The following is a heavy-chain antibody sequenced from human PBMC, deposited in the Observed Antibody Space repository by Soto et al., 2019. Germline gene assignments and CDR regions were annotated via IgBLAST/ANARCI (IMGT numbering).Heavy chain of an antibody. CDR1: GYTFTSYG. Sequence: QVQLVQSGAEVKKPGASVKVSCKASGYTFTSYGISWVRQAPGPGLEWMGWISAYNGNTKYARKFQGRVTMTTDTATSTAYMKVRSLRSDDTAVYYCERDAAAGLNDYWGQGTLVTVSA. V-gene: IGHV1-18*01. J-gene: IGHJ4*02. CDR2: ISAYNGNT. CDR3: ERDAAAGLNDY. D-gene: IGHD6-13*01.